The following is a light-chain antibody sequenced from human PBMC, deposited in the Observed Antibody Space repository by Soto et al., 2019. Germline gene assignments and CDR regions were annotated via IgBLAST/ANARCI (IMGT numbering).Light chain of an antibody. CDR3: QNYNNWGK. V-gene: IGKV3-15*01. J-gene: IGKJ1*01. CDR2: GSS. Sequence: EIVMTQSPATLSVSPGESATLSCSASQSFSSNLAWFQQTPGQATSLLIYGSSTRATGIPARFRGSVSGTEFTPTISNLPSEDFAVYDWQNYNNWGKFGEGIKVEIK. CDR1: QSFSSN.